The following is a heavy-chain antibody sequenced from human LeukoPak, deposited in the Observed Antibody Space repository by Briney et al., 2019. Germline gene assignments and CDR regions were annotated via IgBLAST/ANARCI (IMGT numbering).Heavy chain of an antibody. Sequence: SQTLSLTCAISGDSVSSNSATWNWIRQSPSRGLEWLGRTYYRSKWYNDYAESVKSRITINPDTSKNQFSLKLSSVTAADTAVYYCAAAGMTTVTTRSEYYYYYMDVWGKGTTVTVSS. CDR3: AAAGMTTVTTRSEYYYYYMDV. CDR1: GDSVSSNSAT. J-gene: IGHJ6*03. V-gene: IGHV6-1*01. D-gene: IGHD4-11*01. CDR2: TYYRSKWYN.